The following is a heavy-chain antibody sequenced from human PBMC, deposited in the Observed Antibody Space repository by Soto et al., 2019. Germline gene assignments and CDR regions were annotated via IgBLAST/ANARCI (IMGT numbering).Heavy chain of an antibody. D-gene: IGHD6-19*01. CDR3: ARVQQWLVRSYYYYGMDV. CDR1: GGTFSSYA. V-gene: IGHV1-69*01. CDR2: IIPIFGTA. J-gene: IGHJ6*02. Sequence: QVQLVQSGAEVKKPGSSVKVSCKASGGTFSSYAISWVRQAPGQGLEWMGGIIPIFGTANYAQKFQGRVTITADESTSTAYMELSSLRSEDTAVYYCARVQQWLVRSYYYYGMDVWGQGTTVTVCS.